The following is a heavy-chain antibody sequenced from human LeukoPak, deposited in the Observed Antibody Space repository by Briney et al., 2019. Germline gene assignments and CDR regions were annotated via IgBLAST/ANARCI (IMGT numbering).Heavy chain of an antibody. D-gene: IGHD4-17*01. CDR3: AKFYGDFGGD. V-gene: IGHV3-21*04. Sequence: GGSLRLSCAASRFTFSSYSMNWVRQAPGKGLEWVSSISSSSSYIYYADSVKGRFTISRDNSKNTLYLQMNSLRAEDTAVYYCAKFYGDFGGDWGQGTLVTVSS. CDR2: ISSSSSYI. J-gene: IGHJ4*02. CDR1: RFTFSSYS.